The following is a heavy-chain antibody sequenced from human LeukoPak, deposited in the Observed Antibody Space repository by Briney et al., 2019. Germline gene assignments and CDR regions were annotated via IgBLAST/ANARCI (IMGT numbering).Heavy chain of an antibody. CDR2: ISGSGGST. D-gene: IGHD2-15*01. V-gene: IGHV3-23*01. CDR1: GFTFSSYA. J-gene: IGHJ5*02. Sequence: PGGSLRLSCAASGFTFSSYAMSWVRQAPGKGLEWVSAISGSGGSTYYADSVKGRFTISRDNSKNTLYLQMNSLRAEDTAVYYCAKPDCSGGSCYPNWFAPWGQGTLVTVSS. CDR3: AKPDCSGGSCYPNWFAP.